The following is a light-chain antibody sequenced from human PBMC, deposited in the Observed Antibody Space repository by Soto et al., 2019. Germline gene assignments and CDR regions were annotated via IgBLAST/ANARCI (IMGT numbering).Light chain of an antibody. V-gene: IGKV1-39*01. CDR2: AAS. J-gene: IGKJ5*01. CDR3: QQSYSTLSIT. Sequence: DIQLTQSPSFLSASVGDRVTITCRASQDISSYLAWYQQKPGKAPKLLIYAASSLQNGVPSRFRGGGSGTDFTLTISNLQPEDFATYYCQQSYSTLSITFGQGTRLEIK. CDR1: QDISSY.